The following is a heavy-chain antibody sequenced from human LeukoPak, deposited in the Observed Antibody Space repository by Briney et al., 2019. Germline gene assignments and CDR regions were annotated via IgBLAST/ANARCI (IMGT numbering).Heavy chain of an antibody. J-gene: IGHJ4*02. V-gene: IGHV3-23*01. CDR3: AKLAGIRGWFVYYFDY. Sequence: GGSLRLSCAASGFTFGTHAMTWVRQAPGKGLEWVSGMSGRGDTSYYADSVKGRFTISRDNSKNTLSLQMNSLRAEDTAVYYCAKLAGIRGWFVYYFDYWGQGTLVTVS. CDR1: GFTFGTHA. CDR2: MSGRGDTS. D-gene: IGHD6-19*01.